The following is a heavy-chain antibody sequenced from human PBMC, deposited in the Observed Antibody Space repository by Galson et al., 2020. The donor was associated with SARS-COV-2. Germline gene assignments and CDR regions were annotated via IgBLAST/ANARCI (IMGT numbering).Heavy chain of an antibody. Sequence: GGSLRLSCAASGFTFSSYGMPWVRQAPGKGLEWVAVIWYDGSNKYYADSVKGRFTISRDNSKNTLYLQMNSLRAEDTAVYYCARDDAVVATGEEYFQHWGQGTLVTVSS. D-gene: IGHD7-27*01. J-gene: IGHJ1*01. CDR2: IWYDGSNK. V-gene: IGHV3-33*01. CDR3: ARDDAVVATGEEYFQH. CDR1: GFTFSSYG.